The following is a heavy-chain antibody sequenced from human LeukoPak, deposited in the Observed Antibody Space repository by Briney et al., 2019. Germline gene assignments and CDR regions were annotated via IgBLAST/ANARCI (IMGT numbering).Heavy chain of an antibody. D-gene: IGHD6-6*01. CDR1: GYTFTNYG. V-gene: IGHV1-18*01. J-gene: IGHJ6*02. CDR3: ARAKYSSSSGGYYYYGMDV. Sequence: ASVKVSCKASGYTFTNYGISWVRQAPGQGLEWMGWISAYNGNTNYAQKLQGRVTMTTDTSTSTAYMELRSLRSDDTAVYYCARAKYSSSSGGYYYYGMDVWGQGTTVTVSS. CDR2: ISAYNGNT.